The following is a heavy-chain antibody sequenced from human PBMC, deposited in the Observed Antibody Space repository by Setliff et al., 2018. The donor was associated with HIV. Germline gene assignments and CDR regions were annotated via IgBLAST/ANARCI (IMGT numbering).Heavy chain of an antibody. CDR3: ARDRFTWNYGKNYMDV. D-gene: IGHD1-7*01. V-gene: IGHV4-34*01. CDR1: GGSFTDIGGSFTDYY. J-gene: IGHJ6*03. Sequence: KPSETLSLTCAVFGGSFTDIGGSFTDYYWIWIRQPPGKGLEWIGEINHSGNTNYNPSLKSRVTISVDTSKNHFSLKLSSVTAADTAVYYCARDRFTWNYGKNYMDVWGTGTTVTVSS. CDR2: INHSGNT.